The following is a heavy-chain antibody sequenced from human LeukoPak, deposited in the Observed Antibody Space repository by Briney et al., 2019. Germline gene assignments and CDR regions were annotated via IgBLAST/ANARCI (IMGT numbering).Heavy chain of an antibody. CDR1: GFTLSNYW. J-gene: IGHJ4*02. Sequence: GGSLRLSCAASGFTLSNYWMHWVRQAPGRGLVWVSRISGDGSSTSYADSVKGRFTICRDNAKNTLYLQINSLRTEDTAVYYCARKYNWNFPFEFWGQGTLVTVSS. CDR2: ISGDGSST. D-gene: IGHD1-7*01. V-gene: IGHV3-74*01. CDR3: ARKYNWNFPFEF.